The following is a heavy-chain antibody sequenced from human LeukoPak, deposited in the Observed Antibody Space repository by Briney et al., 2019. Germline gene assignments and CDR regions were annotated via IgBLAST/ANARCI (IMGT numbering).Heavy chain of an antibody. J-gene: IGHJ6*02. V-gene: IGHV3-74*01. Sequence: SGGSLRLSCAASGFPISSFWMHWVRQVPGKGLVWVSRNKGDGTSSSYADSVKGRFTISRDNAKNTIYLQLNSLRVDDTAVHYCMRDWRYYGMDVWGQGTTVTVSS. CDR2: NKGDGTSS. CDR3: MRDWRYYGMDV. D-gene: IGHD1-1*01. CDR1: GFPISSFW.